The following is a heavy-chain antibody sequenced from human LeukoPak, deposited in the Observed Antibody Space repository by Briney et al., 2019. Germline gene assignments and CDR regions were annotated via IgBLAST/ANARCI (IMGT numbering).Heavy chain of an antibody. CDR1: GYTFIGFY. J-gene: IGHJ4*02. CDR2: INPSNGGT. CDR3: ATLGEDHSDTPFDY. D-gene: IGHD3-16*01. V-gene: IGHV1-2*06. Sequence: ASVKVSCKASGYTFIGFYIHWVRQAPGQGLEWMGRINPSNGGTDYAQKFQGKVIMTRDTSINTAYMELSSLRSDDTAVYYCATLGEDHSDTPFDYWGQGTLVTVSS.